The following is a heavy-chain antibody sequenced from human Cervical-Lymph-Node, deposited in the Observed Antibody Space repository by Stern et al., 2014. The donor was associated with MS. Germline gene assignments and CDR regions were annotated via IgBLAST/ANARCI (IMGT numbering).Heavy chain of an antibody. CDR2: INSDGGIT. V-gene: IGHV3-74*02. Sequence: EDQLVESGGGLVQPGGSLRLSCAASGFTFSNYWIHWVRQAPGQGLVWVSRINSDGGITNYADSVMGRFTLSRDNAKNTVYLQMNSLRAEDTAVYYCARKERYSPLDYWGQGTLVTVSS. CDR1: GFTFSNYW. J-gene: IGHJ4*02. CDR3: ARKERYSPLDY. D-gene: IGHD5-12*01.